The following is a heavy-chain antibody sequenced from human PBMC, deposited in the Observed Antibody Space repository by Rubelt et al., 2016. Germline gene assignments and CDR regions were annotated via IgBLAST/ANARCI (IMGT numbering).Heavy chain of an antibody. CDR2: INPSGST. CDR1: GGSFSGYY. V-gene: IGHV4-34*01. CDR3: ARGSSLVAGTCWFDP. J-gene: IGHJ5*02. Sequence: QVQLQQWGAGLLKPSETLSLTCAVYGGSFSGYYWSWIRQPPGKGLEWIGEINPSGSTNYNPSRRRGVNITVDTSKNNDSLKMSSVTAADTAVYYCARGSSLVAGTCWFDPWGQGTLVTVSS. D-gene: IGHD6-19*01.